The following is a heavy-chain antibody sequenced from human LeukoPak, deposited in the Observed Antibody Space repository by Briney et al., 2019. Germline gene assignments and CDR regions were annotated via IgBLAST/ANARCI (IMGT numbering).Heavy chain of an antibody. Sequence: PGGSLRLSCAASGFTVSSNYMSWVRQAPGKGLEWVSVIYSGGSTYYADSVKGRFTISRDNSKNTLYFQMNSLRAEDTAVYYCARASSQYSSSWYVDYWGQGTLVTVSS. V-gene: IGHV3-66*01. CDR3: ARASSQYSSSWYVDY. J-gene: IGHJ4*02. CDR1: GFTVSSNY. CDR2: IYSGGST. D-gene: IGHD6-13*01.